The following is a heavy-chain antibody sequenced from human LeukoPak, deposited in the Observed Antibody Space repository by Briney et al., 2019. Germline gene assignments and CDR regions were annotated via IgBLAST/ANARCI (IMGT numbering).Heavy chain of an antibody. CDR1: GFTFSNVW. CDR2: IKGDGSDK. V-gene: IGHV3-7*01. D-gene: IGHD3-22*01. Sequence: GGSLRLSCAASGFTFSNVWMNWVRQAPGKGLEWVANIKGDGSDKFYVDSVRGRFTISRDNAKNSLYLQMSSLKVEDTAMYYCVRGHYYDYGRGQGTLVTVSS. CDR3: VRGHYYDYG. J-gene: IGHJ4*02.